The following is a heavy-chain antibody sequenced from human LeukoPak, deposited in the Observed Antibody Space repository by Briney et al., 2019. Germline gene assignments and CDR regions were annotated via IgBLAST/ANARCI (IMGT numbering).Heavy chain of an antibody. Sequence: ATVKVSRTASGYTFTSYDINWVRQATGQGLEWMGWMNPNSGNTGYAQKFQGRVTITRNTSISTAYMELSSLRSEDTAVYYCARGLLRPLVGIAFWSGNHLNWFDPWGQGTLVTVSS. CDR2: MNPNSGNT. D-gene: IGHD3-3*01. CDR1: GYTFTSYD. V-gene: IGHV1-8*03. J-gene: IGHJ5*02. CDR3: ARGLLRPLVGIAFWSGNHLNWFDP.